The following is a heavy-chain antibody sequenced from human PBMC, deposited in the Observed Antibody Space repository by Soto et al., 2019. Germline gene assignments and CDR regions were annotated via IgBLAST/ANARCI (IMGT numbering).Heavy chain of an antibody. Sequence: HPGGSLRLSCAASGFAFSGSPIHWVRQASGKGLEWIGRIKTKGNNYATAYAASMNGRFTVSRDDSKNTAYLQMSSLRTEDTAVYYCTRHVIFGSADWFDPWGQGTLVTVSS. CDR3: TRHVIFGSADWFDP. CDR1: GFAFSGSP. CDR2: IKTKGNNYAT. D-gene: IGHD3-3*01. V-gene: IGHV3-73*01. J-gene: IGHJ5*02.